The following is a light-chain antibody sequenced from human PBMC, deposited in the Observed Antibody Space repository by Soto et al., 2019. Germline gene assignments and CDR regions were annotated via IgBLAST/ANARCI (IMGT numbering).Light chain of an antibody. CDR1: QSVLYSPNTKNY. V-gene: IGKV4-1*01. CDR2: WAS. CDR3: QQYYGTPYT. J-gene: IGKJ2*01. Sequence: TVMTQSPDSLAVSLGERATINCKSSQSVLYSPNTKNYLAWYQQKPGQPPRLLIYWASTRESGVPDRFSGSGSGTYFTLTISSLQADAVDVYYCQQYYGTPYTFGQGTKLEIK.